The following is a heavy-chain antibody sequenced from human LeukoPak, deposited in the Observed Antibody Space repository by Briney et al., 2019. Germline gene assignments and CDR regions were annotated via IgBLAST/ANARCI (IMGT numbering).Heavy chain of an antibody. CDR2: ISSSSSTI. D-gene: IGHD6-19*01. V-gene: IGHV3-48*01. CDR1: GFTFSSYS. Sequence: GGSLRLSCAASGFTFSSYSMNWVRQAPGKGLEWVSYISSSSSTIYYADSVKGRFTISRDNAKNSPYLQMNSLRAEDTAVYYCARGPSSEYSSGWSLSSHYYYYMDVWGKGTTVTVSS. J-gene: IGHJ6*03. CDR3: ARGPSSEYSSGWSLSSHYYYYMDV.